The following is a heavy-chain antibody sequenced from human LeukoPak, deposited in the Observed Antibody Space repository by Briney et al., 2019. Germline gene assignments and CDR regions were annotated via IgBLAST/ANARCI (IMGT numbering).Heavy chain of an antibody. D-gene: IGHD3-3*01. CDR3: AKVGGVLPSVGPLDY. Sequence: PGGSLRLSCAASGFTLSDYTMNWVRQVPGKGLEWVSSISSSSSYIYYADSVKGRFTISRDNSKNTLYLQMNSLRAEDTAVYYCAKVGGVLPSVGPLDYWGQGTLVTVSS. J-gene: IGHJ4*02. CDR2: ISSSSSYI. V-gene: IGHV3-21*04. CDR1: GFTLSDYT.